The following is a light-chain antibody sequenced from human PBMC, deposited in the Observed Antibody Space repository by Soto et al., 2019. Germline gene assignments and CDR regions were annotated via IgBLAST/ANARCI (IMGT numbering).Light chain of an antibody. CDR2: GAS. Sequence: EFVLTQSPGTLSLSPGERATLSCRASQSVSSSYLAWYQQKPGQAPRILIYGASTRATGIPDRFSGSGSGTSFTLTISRLEPEDFAVYYCQQYWSSPPLTFGGGTKVEIK. V-gene: IGKV3-20*01. J-gene: IGKJ4*01. CDR1: QSVSSSY. CDR3: QQYWSSPPLT.